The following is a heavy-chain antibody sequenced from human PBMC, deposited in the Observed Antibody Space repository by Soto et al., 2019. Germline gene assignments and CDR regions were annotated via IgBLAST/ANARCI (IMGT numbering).Heavy chain of an antibody. CDR3: AKETDFWSGYPIDY. V-gene: IGHV3-23*01. J-gene: IGHJ4*02. Sequence: GGSLRLSCAASGFTFSSYAMSWVRQAPGKGLEWVSAISGSGGSTYYADTVKGRFTISRDNSKNTLYLQMNSLRAEYTAVYYCAKETDFWSGYPIDYWGQGTLVTVSS. CDR1: GFTFSSYA. CDR2: ISGSGGST. D-gene: IGHD3-3*01.